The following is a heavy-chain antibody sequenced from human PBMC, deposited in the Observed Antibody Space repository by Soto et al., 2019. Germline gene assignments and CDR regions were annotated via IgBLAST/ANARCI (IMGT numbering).Heavy chain of an antibody. D-gene: IGHD6-19*01. CDR2: ISAYNGNT. J-gene: IGHJ4*02. V-gene: IGHV1-18*01. CDR1: GYTFSSYD. Sequence: QVQLVQSGAEVKKPGASVKVSCKASGYTFSSYDISWVRQATGQGLEWMGWISAYNGNTNYAQNLQGRVTMTTDTSTSIAYMELRRLRSDDTAVYYCARESSSGWFYFDYWGQGTLVIVSS. CDR3: ARESSSGWFYFDY.